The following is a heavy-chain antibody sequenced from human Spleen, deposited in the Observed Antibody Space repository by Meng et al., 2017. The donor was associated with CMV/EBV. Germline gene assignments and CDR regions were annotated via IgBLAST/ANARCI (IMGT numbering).Heavy chain of an antibody. CDR3: AKLRVRGFGELDY. CDR1: GFTFSSYA. V-gene: IGHV3-30*02. D-gene: IGHD3-10*01. Sequence: QVQLVESGXGVVQPGRXLRLVCSASGFTFSSYATHWVRQAPGKGLEWVAFIRYDGSNKYYADSVKGRFTISRDNSKNTLYLQMNSLRAEDTAVYYCAKLRVRGFGELDYWGQGTLVTVSS. CDR2: IRYDGSNK. J-gene: IGHJ4*02.